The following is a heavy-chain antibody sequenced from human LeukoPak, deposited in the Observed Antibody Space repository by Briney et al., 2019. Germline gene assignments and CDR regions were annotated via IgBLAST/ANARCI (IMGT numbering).Heavy chain of an antibody. J-gene: IGHJ3*02. CDR3: ARDENGAMVAFDI. V-gene: IGHV4-39*07. Sequence: SETLSLTCTVSGGSISSSSYYWGWIRQPPGKGLEWIGSIYYSGSTYYNPSLKSRVTISVDTSKNQFSLKLSSVTAADTAVYYCARDENGAMVAFDIWGQGTMVTVSS. D-gene: IGHD2-8*01. CDR1: GGSISSSSYY. CDR2: IYYSGST.